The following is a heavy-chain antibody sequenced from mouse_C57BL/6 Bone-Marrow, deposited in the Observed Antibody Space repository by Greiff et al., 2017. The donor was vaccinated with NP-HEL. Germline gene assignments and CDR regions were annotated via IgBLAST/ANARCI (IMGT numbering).Heavy chain of an antibody. Sequence: VQLQQSGPDLVQPGASVKISCTASGYAFSSSWMTWVKQRPGKGLEWVGRIYHGDGDTNYNGKFKGKATLTADKSSSTTYMQLSSLTSEDSAVYFWARRYGSLCYFDYWGQGTTLTVSS. CDR1: GYAFSSSW. J-gene: IGHJ2*01. V-gene: IGHV1-82*01. CDR2: IYHGDGDT. D-gene: IGHD1-1*01. CDR3: ARRYGSLCYFDY.